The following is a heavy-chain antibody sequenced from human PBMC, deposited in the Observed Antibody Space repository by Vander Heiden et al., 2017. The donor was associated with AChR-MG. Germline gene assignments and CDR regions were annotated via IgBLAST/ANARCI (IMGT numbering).Heavy chain of an antibody. CDR3: ARSARTTPLGY. J-gene: IGHJ4*02. Sequence: EVQLVESGGGLIQPGGSLRLSCAASGFTVSSNYMTWVRHAPGKGLEWVSVIYSGGSTYYADSVKGRFTISRDISKNTLYLQMNSLRAEDTAVYYCARSARTTPLGYWGQGTLVTVSS. V-gene: IGHV3-53*01. CDR1: GFTVSSNY. CDR2: IYSGGST.